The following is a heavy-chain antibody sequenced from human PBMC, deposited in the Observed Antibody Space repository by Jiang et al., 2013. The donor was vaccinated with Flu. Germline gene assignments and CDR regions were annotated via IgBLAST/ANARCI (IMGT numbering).Heavy chain of an antibody. CDR3: VRMPLLDGGGIYAHFFDF. Sequence: KPTQTLTLTCTLSGFSFSTSRMSVSWVRQPPGRALEWLARIDWDDDKYYSTSLKTRLTISKDASMNQVVLKLTNMDPVDTGTYYCVRMPLLDGGGIYAHFFDFWGQGALVTVSS. V-gene: IGHV2-70*11. CDR2: IDWDDDK. J-gene: IGHJ4*02. D-gene: IGHD2-21*01. CDR1: GFSFSTSRMS.